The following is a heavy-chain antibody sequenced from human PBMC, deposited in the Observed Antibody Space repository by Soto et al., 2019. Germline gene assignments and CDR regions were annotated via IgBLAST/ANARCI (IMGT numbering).Heavy chain of an antibody. CDR2: IYYSGST. CDR3: AGPLSSSLTPLDY. CDR1: GGSISSSSSY. J-gene: IGHJ4*02. V-gene: IGHV4-39*01. D-gene: IGHD6-13*01. Sequence: HLQLQESGPGLVKPSETLSLTCTVSGGSISSSSSYWGWIRQPPGKGLEWIGTIYYSGSTYYNPSLKSRVPLSVHTSTTQFSLKPSSVTAAATALYDCAGPLSSSLTPLDYWGQGTLVTVSS.